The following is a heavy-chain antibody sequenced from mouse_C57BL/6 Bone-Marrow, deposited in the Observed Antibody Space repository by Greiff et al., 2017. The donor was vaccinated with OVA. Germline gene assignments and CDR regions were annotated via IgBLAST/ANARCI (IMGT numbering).Heavy chain of an antibody. D-gene: IGHD1-1*01. J-gene: IGHJ3*01. CDR1: GYAFSSSW. CDR3: APYGSSYLAWFAY. Sequence: QVQLQQSGPELVKPGASVKISCKASGYAFSSSWMNWVKQRPGEGLEWIGRIYPGDGDTNYNGKFKGKATLTADKSSSTAYMQLSSLTSEDSAVYFCAPYGSSYLAWFAYWGQGTLVTVSA. V-gene: IGHV1-82*01. CDR2: IYPGDGDT.